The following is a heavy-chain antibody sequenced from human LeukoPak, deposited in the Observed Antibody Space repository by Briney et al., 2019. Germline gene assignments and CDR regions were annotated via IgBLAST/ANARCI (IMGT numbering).Heavy chain of an antibody. D-gene: IGHD1-26*01. CDR2: ISGSGGST. CDR1: GFTFSSYG. V-gene: IGHV3-23*01. J-gene: IGHJ4*02. Sequence: PGGSLRLSCAASGFTFSSYGMSWVRQTPGKGLEWVSAISGSGGSTYYADSVKGRFTISRDNSKNTLYLQMNSLRAEDTAVYYCAKSAGSHSYFDYWGQGTLVTVSS. CDR3: AKSAGSHSYFDY.